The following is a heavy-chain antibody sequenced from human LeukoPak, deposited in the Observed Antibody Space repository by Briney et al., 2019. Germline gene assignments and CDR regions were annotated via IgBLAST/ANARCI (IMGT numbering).Heavy chain of an antibody. CDR2: IYYSGGT. CDR3: ARLRTTVVTRYYYGLDV. V-gene: IGHV4-59*08. J-gene: IGHJ6*02. Sequence: SETLSLTCAVSGGSVSSYYWSWIRQPPGKGLEWIGYIYYSGGTNYNPSLKSRVTISVDSSKNQFSLKLSSVTAADTAVYYCARLRTTVVTRYYYGLDVWGQGTTVTVSS. CDR1: GGSVSSYY. D-gene: IGHD4-23*01.